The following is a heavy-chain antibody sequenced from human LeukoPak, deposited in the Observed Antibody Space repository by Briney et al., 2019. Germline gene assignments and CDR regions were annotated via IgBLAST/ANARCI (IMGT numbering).Heavy chain of an antibody. Sequence: PGGSLRLSCAASGFTFNNYAMSWVRHAPGKGLEWVSAISPGGSDTYYADSLRGRFTISRDNSKKTLSLQMSSLRAEDSAVYYCAKRGGYETMAAFDYWGQGTLVTVSS. CDR2: ISPGGSDT. D-gene: IGHD3-10*01. J-gene: IGHJ4*02. CDR3: AKRGGYETMAAFDY. CDR1: GFTFNNYA. V-gene: IGHV3-23*01.